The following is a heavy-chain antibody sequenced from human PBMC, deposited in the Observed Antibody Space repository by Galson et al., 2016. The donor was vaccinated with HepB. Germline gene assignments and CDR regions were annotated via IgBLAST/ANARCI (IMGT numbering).Heavy chain of an antibody. D-gene: IGHD6-19*01. CDR2: IDYSANT. V-gene: IGHV4-39*07. CDR3: ARFERSGWYLLNWFAP. CDR1: GDSISRRTNS. Sequence: ETLSLTCTVSGDSISRRTNSWGWIRQPPGKGLEWIGTIDYSANTYYNPSLKSRVTISVDTPKNQFSLKVKSVTAADTAVYYGARFERSGWYLLNWFAPWGQGTLVTVSS. J-gene: IGHJ5*02.